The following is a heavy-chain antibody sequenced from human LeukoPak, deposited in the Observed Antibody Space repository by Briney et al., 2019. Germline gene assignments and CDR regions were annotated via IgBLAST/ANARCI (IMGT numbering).Heavy chain of an antibody. D-gene: IGHD2-2*01. Sequence: PSETLSLTCTVSGGSISSYYWSWIRQSPGKGLEWIGYIYSTGSTNYNPSLKSRVTISVDTSKNQFFLKLNSVTAADTAVYYCARDRRGTSCYDYWGQGTLVTVSS. V-gene: IGHV4-59*01. J-gene: IGHJ4*02. CDR1: GGSISSYY. CDR2: IYSTGST. CDR3: ARDRRGTSCYDY.